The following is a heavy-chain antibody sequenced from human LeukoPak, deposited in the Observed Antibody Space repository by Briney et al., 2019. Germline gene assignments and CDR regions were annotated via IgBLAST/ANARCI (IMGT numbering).Heavy chain of an antibody. CDR1: GFTFSSYA. Sequence: PGGSLRLSCAASGFTFSSYAMSWVRQASGKGLEWVGRIRSKANSYATAYAASVKGRFTISRDDSKNTAYLQMDSLKTEDTAVYYCTGNYYGSGSYADFDYWGQGTLVTVSS. CDR3: TGNYYGSGSYADFDY. V-gene: IGHV3-73*01. CDR2: IRSKANSYAT. J-gene: IGHJ4*02. D-gene: IGHD3-10*01.